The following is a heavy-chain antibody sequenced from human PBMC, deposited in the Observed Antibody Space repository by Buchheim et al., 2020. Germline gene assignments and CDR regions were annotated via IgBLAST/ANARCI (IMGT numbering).Heavy chain of an antibody. Sequence: EVQLVESGGGLVQPGGSLKLSCAASGFTFSGSAMHWVRQASGKGLEWVGRIRSKANSYATAYAASVKGRFTISSDDSKNTAYLQMNSLKTEDTAVYYCTRSRDGYNQARPYYFDYWGQGTL. D-gene: IGHD5-24*01. V-gene: IGHV3-73*01. CDR3: TRSRDGYNQARPYYFDY. CDR1: GFTFSGSA. CDR2: IRSKANSYAT. J-gene: IGHJ4*02.